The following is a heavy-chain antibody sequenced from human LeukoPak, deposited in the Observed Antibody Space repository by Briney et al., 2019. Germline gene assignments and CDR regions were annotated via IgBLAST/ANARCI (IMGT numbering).Heavy chain of an antibody. CDR1: GFTFSSYS. CDR2: ISGSSSYI. V-gene: IGHV3-21*01. Sequence: PGGALRLSCAASGFTFSSYSMNWVRQGPGQGLEWVSSISGSSSYINYADSVKGRFTISRDNAKNSLYLQMNSLRAEDTAVYYCARALGYCSSTSCHHRSLRYYYMDVWGKGTTVTVSS. D-gene: IGHD2-2*01. CDR3: ARALGYCSSTSCHHRSLRYYYMDV. J-gene: IGHJ6*03.